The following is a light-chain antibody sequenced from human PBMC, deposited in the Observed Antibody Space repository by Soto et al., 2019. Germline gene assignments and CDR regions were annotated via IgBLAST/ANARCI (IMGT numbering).Light chain of an antibody. CDR2: AAS. V-gene: IGKV1-39*01. Sequence: DIQLTQSPSSLSASVGDRVTITCRASQSIRNYLNWYQQKPGKAPNLLIYAASSLQSGVPLRFSGSESGTDFTLTITSLQIEDFATYYCQQTFSAPLTFGGGTKVEIK. CDR3: QQTFSAPLT. J-gene: IGKJ4*01. CDR1: QSIRNY.